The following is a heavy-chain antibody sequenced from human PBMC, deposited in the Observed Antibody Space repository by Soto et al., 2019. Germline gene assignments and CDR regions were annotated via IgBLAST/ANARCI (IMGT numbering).Heavy chain of an antibody. CDR3: AKSPLWFVW. Sequence: PGWSLRLSCASSVFTFISYAMSWVRQAPGKGLEWVSAISGSGGSTYYADSVKGRFTISRDNSKNTLYLQMNSLRAEDTAVYYCAKSPLWFVWWGQGTLVTVSS. CDR1: VFTFISYA. D-gene: IGHD3-10*01. CDR2: ISGSGGST. J-gene: IGHJ4*02. V-gene: IGHV3-23*01.